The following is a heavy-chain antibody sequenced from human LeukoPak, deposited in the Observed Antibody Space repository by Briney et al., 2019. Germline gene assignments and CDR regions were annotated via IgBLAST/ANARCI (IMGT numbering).Heavy chain of an antibody. CDR3: ARGTTIFGVAPPGY. CDR2: INPNSGGA. D-gene: IGHD3-3*01. CDR1: GYTFTGYY. Sequence: ASVKVSCKASGYTFTGYYIHWVRQAPGQGLEWMGWINPNSGGANYAQKFQGSITMTRDTSISTACMELSRLRSDDTAVYYCARGTTIFGVAPPGYWGQGTLVTVSS. J-gene: IGHJ4*02. V-gene: IGHV1-2*02.